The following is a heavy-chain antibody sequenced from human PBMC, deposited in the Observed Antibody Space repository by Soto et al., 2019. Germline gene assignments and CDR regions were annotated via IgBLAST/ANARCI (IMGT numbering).Heavy chain of an antibody. CDR2: ISYDGSNK. CDR3: AREKLSPRAYYFDY. CDR1: GFTFSSYA. J-gene: IGHJ4*02. D-gene: IGHD3-16*02. Sequence: GGSLRLSCAASGFTFSSYAMHWVRQAPGKGLEWVAVISYDGSNKYYADSVKGRFTISRDNSKNTLYLQMNSLRAEDTAVYYCAREKLSPRAYYFDYWGQGTLVTVSS. V-gene: IGHV3-30-3*01.